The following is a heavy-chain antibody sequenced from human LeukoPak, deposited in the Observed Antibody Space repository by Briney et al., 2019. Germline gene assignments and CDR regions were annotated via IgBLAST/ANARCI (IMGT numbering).Heavy chain of an antibody. V-gene: IGHV3-7*01. CDR1: GFTFSNYW. CDR2: IKEDGSEK. J-gene: IGHJ4*02. Sequence: GGSLRLSCAASGFTFSNYWMSWVRQAPGKGLEWVANIKEDGSEKYYVDSVKGRFTISRDNARNSLYLQMNSLRAEDTAVYYCASGRQLGYWGQGTLVTVAS. D-gene: IGHD6-13*01. CDR3: ASGRQLGY.